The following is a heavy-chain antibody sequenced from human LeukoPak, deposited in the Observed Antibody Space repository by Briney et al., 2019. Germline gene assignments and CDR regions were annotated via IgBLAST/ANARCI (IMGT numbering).Heavy chain of an antibody. Sequence: SETLSLTCTVSGGSISTNNYYWGWIRQPPGKGLDWLGRISYSGTTYYNPSVKSRVTISIDTSRNQFSLKVTSVTAADTAVDHCAREGLDYGATLNWFDPWGQGTLVTVSS. CDR2: ISYSGTT. CDR3: AREGLDYGATLNWFDP. J-gene: IGHJ5*02. V-gene: IGHV4-39*07. CDR1: GGSISTNNYY. D-gene: IGHD4/OR15-4a*01.